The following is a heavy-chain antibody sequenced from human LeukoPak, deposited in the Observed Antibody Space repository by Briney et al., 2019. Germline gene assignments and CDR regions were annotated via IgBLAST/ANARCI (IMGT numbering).Heavy chain of an antibody. CDR2: TRNKANSYTT. CDR1: GFTFSDHY. CDR3: ARSGVGATDAFDI. J-gene: IGHJ3*02. V-gene: IGHV3-72*01. D-gene: IGHD1-26*01. Sequence: GGSLRLSCAASGFTFSDHYMGWVRQAPGKGLEWVGRTRNKANSYTTEYAASVKGRFTISRDDSKNSLYLQMNSLKTEDTAVYYCARSGVGATDAFDIWGQGTMVTVSS.